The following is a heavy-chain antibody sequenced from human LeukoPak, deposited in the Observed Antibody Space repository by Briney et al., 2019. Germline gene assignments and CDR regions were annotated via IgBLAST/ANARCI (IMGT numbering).Heavy chain of an antibody. J-gene: IGHJ6*03. CDR2: IRYDGSNK. V-gene: IGHV3-30*02. Sequence: QAGGSLRLSCAASGFTFSSYGMHWVRQAPGKGLEWVAFIRYDGSNKYYADSVKGRFTISRDNSKNTLYLQMNSLRAEDTAVYYCANHLDGDNYMDVWGKGTTVTVSS. D-gene: IGHD7-27*01. CDR3: ANHLDGDNYMDV. CDR1: GFTFSSYG.